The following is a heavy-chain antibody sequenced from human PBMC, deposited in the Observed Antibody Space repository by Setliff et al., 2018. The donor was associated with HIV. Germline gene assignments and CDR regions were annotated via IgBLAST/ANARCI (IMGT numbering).Heavy chain of an antibody. Sequence: SETLSLTCTVSGDSVRSSSYYWGWMRQSPGKGLEWIGSMYSSGITFYNPSLKSRVTISLETSKNQFSLRLKSVTAADTAVYYCAGAFDVWGQGAMVTVSS. CDR3: AGAFDV. V-gene: IGHV4-39*01. CDR2: MYSSGIT. J-gene: IGHJ3*01. CDR1: GDSVRSSSYY.